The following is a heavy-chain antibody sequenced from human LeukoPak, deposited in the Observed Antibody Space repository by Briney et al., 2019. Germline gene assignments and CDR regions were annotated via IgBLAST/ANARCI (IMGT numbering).Heavy chain of an antibody. J-gene: IGHJ4*02. V-gene: IGHV1-18*01. Sequence: ASVKVSCKASGYTFTSYGISWVRQAPGQGLEWMGWISAYNGNTNYAQKLQGRVTMTRDTSTSTVYMELSSLRSEDTAVYYCARARYYDSSGYGHDYWGQGTLVTVSS. CDR2: ISAYNGNT. D-gene: IGHD3-22*01. CDR1: GYTFTSYG. CDR3: ARARYYDSSGYGHDY.